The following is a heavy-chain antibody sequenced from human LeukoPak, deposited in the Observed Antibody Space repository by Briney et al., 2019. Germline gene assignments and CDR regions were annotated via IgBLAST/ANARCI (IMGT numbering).Heavy chain of an antibody. J-gene: IGHJ5*02. CDR3: ARDGEYYDFWSGYYAGVPNWFDP. V-gene: IGHV1-46*01. CDR1: GYTFTSYY. D-gene: IGHD3-3*01. CDR2: INPSGGST. Sequence: ASVTVSCKASGYTFTSYYMHWVRQAPGQGLEWMGIINPSGGSTSYAQKFQGRVTMTRDTSTSTVYMELSSLRSEDTAVYYCARDGEYYDFWSGYYAGVPNWFDPWGQGTLVTVSS.